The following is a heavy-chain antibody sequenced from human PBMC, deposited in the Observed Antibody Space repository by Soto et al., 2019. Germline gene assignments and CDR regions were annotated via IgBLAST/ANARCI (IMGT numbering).Heavy chain of an antibody. CDR1: GFTFTSNS. Sequence: VQLVESGGGLVQPGGSLRLSCAASGFTFTSNSMNWVRQAPGQGLEWVSDITSKSTTIKYAASVKGRFTVSRDNAKNSLYLQLNSLRDEDTAVYYCAREMGACSDSSCYPGPYDSWGQGTLVTVSS. CDR2: ITSKSTTI. D-gene: IGHD3-16*01. J-gene: IGHJ5*02. V-gene: IGHV3-48*02. CDR3: AREMGACSDSSCYPGPYDS.